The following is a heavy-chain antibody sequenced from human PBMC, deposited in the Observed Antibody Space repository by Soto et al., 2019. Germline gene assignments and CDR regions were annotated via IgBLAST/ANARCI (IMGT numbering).Heavy chain of an antibody. CDR2: IYYSGST. J-gene: IGHJ4*02. Sequence: PSETLSLTCTVSGGSISSYYWSWIRQPPGKGLEWIGYIYYSGSTNYNPSLKSRVTISVDTSKNQFSLQLSSVTAADTAVYYCARENYDILTGYYNFDYWGQGTLVTVSS. CDR1: GGSISSYY. V-gene: IGHV4-59*12. CDR3: ARENYDILTGYYNFDY. D-gene: IGHD3-9*01.